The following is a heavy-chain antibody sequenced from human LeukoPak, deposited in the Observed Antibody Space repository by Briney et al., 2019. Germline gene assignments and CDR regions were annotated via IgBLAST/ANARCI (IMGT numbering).Heavy chain of an antibody. Sequence: GGSLRLSCAASGFTFSNYIMNWVRQAPGKGPEWVSSISAGGRAVYYADSVKGRFTISRDNAKNSLYLQMDSLRAEDTAVYYCARGDGGIQLWHYFDYWGQGTLVTVSS. V-gene: IGHV3-21*04. CDR3: ARGDGGIQLWHYFDY. CDR1: GFTFSNYI. D-gene: IGHD5-18*01. CDR2: ISAGGRAV. J-gene: IGHJ4*02.